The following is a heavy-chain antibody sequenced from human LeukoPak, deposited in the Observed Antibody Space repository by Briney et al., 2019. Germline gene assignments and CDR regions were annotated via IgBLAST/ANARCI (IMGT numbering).Heavy chain of an antibody. CDR3: AKDWGSEYYYMDV. J-gene: IGHJ6*03. Sequence: KSGGSLRLSCAASGFTFDDYAMHWVRHAPGKGLEWVSGISWNSNSIGYADSEKGRFTISRDNAKNSLYLQMNSLRVEDMALYYCAKDWGSEYYYMDVWGKGTTVTVSS. CDR1: GFTFDDYA. CDR2: ISWNSNSI. V-gene: IGHV3-9*03. D-gene: IGHD7-27*01.